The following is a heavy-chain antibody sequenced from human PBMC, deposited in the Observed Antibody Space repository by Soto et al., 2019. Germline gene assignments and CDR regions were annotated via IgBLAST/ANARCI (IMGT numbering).Heavy chain of an antibody. J-gene: IGHJ4*02. V-gene: IGHV3-30*18. CDR1: GFTFSSYG. Sequence: GGSLRLSCAASGFTFSSYGVHWVRQAPGKGLEWVAVISYDGSNKYYADSVKGRFTISRDNSKNTLYLQMNSLRAEDTAVYYCAKGGYSSGWYYFDYWGQGTLVTVSS. CDR2: ISYDGSNK. D-gene: IGHD6-19*01. CDR3: AKGGYSSGWYYFDY.